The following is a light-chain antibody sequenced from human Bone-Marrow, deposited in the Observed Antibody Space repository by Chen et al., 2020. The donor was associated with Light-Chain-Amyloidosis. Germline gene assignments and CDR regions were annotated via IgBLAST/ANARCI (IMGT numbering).Light chain of an antibody. Sequence: SYELTQPPSLSVSPGQTASITCSGDNLGDRYTYWYQLKSGQSPVLIIYENKKRPSGIPERFSGSNSGNTATLTISGTQPMDEAVYYCQAWDSSTVIFGGGTKLTVL. V-gene: IGLV3-1*01. CDR1: NLGDRY. CDR2: ENK. J-gene: IGLJ2*01. CDR3: QAWDSSTVI.